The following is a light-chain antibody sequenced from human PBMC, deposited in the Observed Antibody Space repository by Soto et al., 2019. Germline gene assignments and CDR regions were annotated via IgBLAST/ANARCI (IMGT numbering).Light chain of an antibody. Sequence: IQMTQCPAFQASSVEDRVIITCGASQGIGNALGWYQQKPGKPPKVLIYGASNLQSGVPPRFSGSGSGTDFTLAISSLQPEDSATYYCLQDINYPWTFGQGTKVDIK. CDR2: GAS. J-gene: IGKJ1*01. CDR1: QGIGNA. V-gene: IGKV1-6*01. CDR3: LQDINYPWT.